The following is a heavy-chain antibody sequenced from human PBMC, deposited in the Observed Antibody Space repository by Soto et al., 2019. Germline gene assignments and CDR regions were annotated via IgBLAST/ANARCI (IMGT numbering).Heavy chain of an antibody. Sequence: SETLSLTCIVSSGSISSSLNHWGWIRQPPGKGLEWIGNINYSGSTYYNPSLQSRLTISVDTSNNQFSLRLSSVTAADTAVYYCARAKAPLYSSSWYWFDPWGQGTLVTVSS. J-gene: IGHJ5*02. V-gene: IGHV4-39*01. CDR3: ARAKAPLYSSSWYWFDP. D-gene: IGHD6-13*01. CDR1: SGSISSSLNH. CDR2: INYSGST.